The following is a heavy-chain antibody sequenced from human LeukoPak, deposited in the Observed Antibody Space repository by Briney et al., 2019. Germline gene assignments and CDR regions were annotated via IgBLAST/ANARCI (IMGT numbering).Heavy chain of an antibody. CDR1: GFTFSSYW. CDR2: IKQDGREN. J-gene: IGHJ4*02. Sequence: PGGSLRLSCAASGFTFSSYWMSWVRQAPGKGLEWVANIKQDGRENYFVDSVKGRFTISRDNAKNSLYLQMNSLRAEDTAVYYCARDPGSTGGRGFDYWGQGTLVTVSS. V-gene: IGHV3-7*01. CDR3: ARDPGSTGGRGFDY. D-gene: IGHD1-7*01.